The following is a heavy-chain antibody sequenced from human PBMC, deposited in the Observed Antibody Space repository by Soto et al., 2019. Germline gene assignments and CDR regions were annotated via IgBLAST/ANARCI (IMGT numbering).Heavy chain of an antibody. V-gene: IGHV4-59*06. J-gene: IGHJ4*02. CDR3: ARGSIAVAVYRYFDY. CDR1: GGSISSYY. CDR2: IYYSGST. D-gene: IGHD6-19*01. Sequence: SETLSLTCTVSGGSISSYYWSWIRQPAGKGLEWIGYIYYSGSTYYNPSLKSRVTISVDTSKNQFSLKLSSVTAADTAVYYCARGSIAVAVYRYFDYWGQGTLVTVSS.